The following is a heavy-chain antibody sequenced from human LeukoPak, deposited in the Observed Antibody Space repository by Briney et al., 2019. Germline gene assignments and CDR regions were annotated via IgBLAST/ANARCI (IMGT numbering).Heavy chain of an antibody. V-gene: IGHV4-4*02. CDR2: INQSGST. Sequence: SGTLSLTCAVSGGSISSSNWWSWVRQPPGEGLEWIGEINQSGSTNYNPSLKSRVTISVDTSKNQFSLKLSSVTAADTAVYYCARGSEVVADLNFFDYWGQGTLVTVSS. CDR1: GGSISSSNW. D-gene: IGHD2-15*01. J-gene: IGHJ4*02. CDR3: ARGSEVVADLNFFDY.